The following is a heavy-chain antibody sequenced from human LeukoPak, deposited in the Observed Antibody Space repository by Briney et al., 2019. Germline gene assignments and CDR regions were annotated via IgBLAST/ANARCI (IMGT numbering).Heavy chain of an antibody. V-gene: IGHV3-30*02. D-gene: IGHD6-13*01. Sequence: GGSLRLSCAASGFTFSSYGMHWVRQAPGKGLEWVAFIRYDGSNKYYADSVKGRFTISRDNSKNTLYLQMNSLRAEDTAVYYCARDGVAAAGLYFDYWGQGTLVTVSS. J-gene: IGHJ4*02. CDR1: GFTFSSYG. CDR3: ARDGVAAAGLYFDY. CDR2: IRYDGSNK.